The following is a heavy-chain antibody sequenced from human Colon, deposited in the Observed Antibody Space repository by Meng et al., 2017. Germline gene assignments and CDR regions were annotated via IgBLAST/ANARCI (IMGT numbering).Heavy chain of an antibody. CDR3: GTDIYD. V-gene: IGHV3-15*01. CDR2: IKSNNDGGTT. D-gene: IGHD2/OR15-2a*01. Sequence: EMQLVESGGGLVKPGGSLRLSCAASGFTFTTAWMTWVRRTPGRGLEWVGRIKSNNDGGTTDYAAPVKGRFTISRDDSKSTLYLQMNSLKIEDTAMYYCGTDIYDWGQGTLVTVSS. CDR1: GFTFTTAW. J-gene: IGHJ4*02.